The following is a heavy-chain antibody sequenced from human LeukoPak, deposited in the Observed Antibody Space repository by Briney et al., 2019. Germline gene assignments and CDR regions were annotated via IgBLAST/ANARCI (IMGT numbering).Heavy chain of an antibody. CDR1: GGSTSSYY. D-gene: IGHD5-24*01. CDR3: AATVEMATNDAFDI. Sequence: SETLSLTCTVSGGSTSSYYWSWIRQPPGKGLEWIGYIYYSGSTNYNPSLKSRVTISVDTSKNQFSLKLSSVTAADTAVYYCAATVEMATNDAFDIWGQGTMVTVSS. CDR2: IYYSGST. J-gene: IGHJ3*02. V-gene: IGHV4-59*08.